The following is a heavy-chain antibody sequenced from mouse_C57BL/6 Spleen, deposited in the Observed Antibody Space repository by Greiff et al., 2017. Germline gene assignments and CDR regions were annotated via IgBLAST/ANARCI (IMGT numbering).Heavy chain of an antibody. V-gene: IGHV1-80*01. J-gene: IGHJ3*01. CDR2: IYPGDGDT. CDR3: ARDDDDEAWWDD. D-gene: IGHD2-4*01. CDR1: GYAFSSYW. Sequence: QVQLQQSGAELVKPGASVKISCKASGYAFSSYWMNWVKQRPGKGLEWIGQIYPGDGDTNYNGKFKGTATLTADKTNSKADMQLSRLTTEDSAVYVGARDDDDEAWWDDWGQGTLVNGSA.